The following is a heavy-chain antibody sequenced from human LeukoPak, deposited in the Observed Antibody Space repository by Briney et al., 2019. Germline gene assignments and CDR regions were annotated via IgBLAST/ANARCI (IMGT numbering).Heavy chain of an antibody. J-gene: IGHJ4*02. D-gene: IGHD6-6*01. CDR2: ITSSSSYI. Sequence: PGGSLRLSCAASGFTFSSYGMNWVRQPPGKGLEWVSSITSSSSYIYYADSVKGRFTISRDNAKNSLYLQMSSLRAEDTAVYYCARSYSSSRGTFDYWGQGTLVTVSS. CDR1: GFTFSSYG. V-gene: IGHV3-21*01. CDR3: ARSYSSSRGTFDY.